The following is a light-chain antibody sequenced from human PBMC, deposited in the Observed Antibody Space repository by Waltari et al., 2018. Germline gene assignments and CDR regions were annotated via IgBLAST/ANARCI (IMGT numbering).Light chain of an antibody. Sequence: EIVLTQSPATPSLSPGQRATLSCRASQSVSSYLAWFQQKPGQAPRLLIYYASNRAPGIPARFSGSGSETDFTLTISSLEPEDFAVYYCQQRGNGPPITFGQGTRLDMK. CDR1: QSVSSY. J-gene: IGKJ5*01. V-gene: IGKV3-11*01. CDR2: YAS. CDR3: QQRGNGPPIT.